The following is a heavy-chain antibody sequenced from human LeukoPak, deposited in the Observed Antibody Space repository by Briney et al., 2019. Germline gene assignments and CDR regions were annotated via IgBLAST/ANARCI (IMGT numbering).Heavy chain of an antibody. V-gene: IGHV3-74*01. CDR2: INGDGSST. CDR1: GFTFSSYW. D-gene: IGHD1-7*01. J-gene: IGHJ4*02. Sequence: GGSLRLSCAASGFTFSSYWMHWVRQTPGKGLVWVSRINGDGSSTSYADSVKGRFTLSRDNAKNKLYLQVNSLRAEDTAVYYCAVGTKPLSYHFFDYWGQGALATVSS. CDR3: AVGTKPLSYHFFDY.